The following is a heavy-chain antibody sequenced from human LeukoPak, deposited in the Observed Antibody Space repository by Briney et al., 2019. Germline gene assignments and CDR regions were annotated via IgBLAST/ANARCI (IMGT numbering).Heavy chain of an antibody. CDR1: GFTFSSYA. CDR2: ISYDGSNK. D-gene: IGHD3-10*01. CDR3: ARGSDVLLWFGESKY. J-gene: IGHJ4*02. Sequence: GRSLRLSCAASGFTFSSYAMHWVRQAPGKGLEWVAVISYDGSNKYYADSVKGRFTISRDNSKNTLYLQMNSLRAEDTAVYYCARGSDVLLWFGESKYWGQGTLVTASS. V-gene: IGHV3-30-3*01.